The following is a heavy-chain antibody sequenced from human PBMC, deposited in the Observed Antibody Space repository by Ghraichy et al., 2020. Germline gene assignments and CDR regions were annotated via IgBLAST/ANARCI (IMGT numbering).Heavy chain of an antibody. CDR3: AREYCSGGRCFFGTGGSHLDY. J-gene: IGHJ4*02. Sequence: GGSLNISCVASGFTLSNYWMHWVRQAPGKGLVWVSRIKSDGSSTIYADSVKGRFTISRDNAKNTLYLQMNSLRADDTAVYYCAREYCSGGRCFFGTGGSHLDYWGQGTLVSVSS. CDR2: IKSDGSST. CDR1: GFTLSNYW. V-gene: IGHV3-74*01. D-gene: IGHD2-15*01.